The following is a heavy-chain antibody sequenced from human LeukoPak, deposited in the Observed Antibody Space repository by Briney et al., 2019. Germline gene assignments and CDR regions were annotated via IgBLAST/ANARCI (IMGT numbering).Heavy chain of an antibody. V-gene: IGHV1-69*04. J-gene: IGHJ5*02. CDR3: ARDLGGYYQFDNWFDP. CDR1: GGTFSSYT. D-gene: IGHD3-22*01. Sequence: SVKVSCKASGGTFSSYTISWVRQAPGQGLEWMGRIIPILGIANYAQKFQGRVTITADESTSTAYMELSSLRSEDTAVYYCARDLGGYYQFDNWFDPWGQGTLVTVSS. CDR2: IIPILGIA.